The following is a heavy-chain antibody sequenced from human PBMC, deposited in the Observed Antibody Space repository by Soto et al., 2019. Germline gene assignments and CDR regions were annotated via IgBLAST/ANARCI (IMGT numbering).Heavy chain of an antibody. CDR2: INSDGSNT. CDR3: ARPYFGSGVRRSLAS. D-gene: IGHD3-10*01. CDR1: GFTFSSSW. V-gene: IGHV3-74*01. Sequence: VGSLRLSCAASGFTFSSSWMHWVRQAPGKGLLWASHINSDGSNTDYAGSVKGRFIISRDNAKNTLYLQMNSLTAEDTAVYYCARPYFGSGVRRSLASWGQGTLVTVSS. J-gene: IGHJ4*02.